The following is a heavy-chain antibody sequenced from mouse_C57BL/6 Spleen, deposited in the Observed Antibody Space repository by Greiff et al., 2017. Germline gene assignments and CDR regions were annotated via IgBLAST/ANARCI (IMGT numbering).Heavy chain of an antibody. CDR3: ARDSEITTVVATDWYFDV. CDR2: INYDGSST. D-gene: IGHD1-1*01. J-gene: IGHJ1*03. V-gene: IGHV5-16*01. CDR1: GFTFSDYY. Sequence: EVKLVESEGGLVQPGSSMKLSCTASGFTFSDYYMAWVRQVPEKGLEWVANINYDGSSTYYLDSLKSRFIISRDNAKNILYLQMSSLKSEDTATYYCARDSEITTVVATDWYFDVWGTGTTVTVSS.